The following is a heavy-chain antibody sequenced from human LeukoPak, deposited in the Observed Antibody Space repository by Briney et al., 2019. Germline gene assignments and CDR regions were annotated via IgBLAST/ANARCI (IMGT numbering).Heavy chain of an antibody. Sequence: PGGSLRRSWAATGLTFSGSMNWVRQAPEKGLEWISYIGIDSGNTNYADSVKGRFTISGDKAKNSLYLQMNSLRVEDTAVYCCARDYKYAFDNWGQGTLVTVSS. V-gene: IGHV3-48*01. CDR3: ARDYKYAFDN. CDR2: IGIDSGNT. D-gene: IGHD5-24*01. CDR1: GLTFSGS. J-gene: IGHJ4*02.